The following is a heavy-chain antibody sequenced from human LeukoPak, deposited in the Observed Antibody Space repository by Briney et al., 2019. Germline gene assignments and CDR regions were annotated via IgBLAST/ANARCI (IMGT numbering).Heavy chain of an antibody. Sequence: GESLKISCKGSGYSFTSYWISWVRQMPGKGLEWMGRTDPSDSYTNYSPSFQGHVTISADKSISTAYLQWSSLKASDTAMYYCARRVSSSGWFDPWGQGTLLTVSS. CDR2: TDPSDSYT. CDR1: GYSFTSYW. D-gene: IGHD6-6*01. J-gene: IGHJ5*02. CDR3: ARRVSSSGWFDP. V-gene: IGHV5-10-1*01.